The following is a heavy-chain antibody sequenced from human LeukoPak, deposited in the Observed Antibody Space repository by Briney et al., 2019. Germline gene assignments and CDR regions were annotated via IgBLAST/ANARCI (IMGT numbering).Heavy chain of an antibody. J-gene: IGHJ3*02. CDR2: ISIYNGNT. CDR3: ARERGRLTMVRGGYDAFDI. CDR1: GYTFSNYG. V-gene: IGHV1-18*01. D-gene: IGHD3-10*01. Sequence: ASVKVSCKASGYTFSNYGVSWVRQAPGQGLEWMGWISIYNGNTKYAQKFQGRVTMTTDTSTNTAYMEVRRLRFDDTALYYCARERGRLTMVRGGYDAFDIWGQGTMVTVSS.